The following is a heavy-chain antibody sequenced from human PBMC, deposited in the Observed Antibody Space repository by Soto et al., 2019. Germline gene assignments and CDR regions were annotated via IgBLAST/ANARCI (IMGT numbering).Heavy chain of an antibody. V-gene: IGHV1-3*01. CDR1: GYTFTSYA. D-gene: IGHD2-8*01. CDR3: TRDWNQNGVYATYYFDY. CDR2: INAGNGNT. J-gene: IGHJ4*02. Sequence: QVQLLQSGAEVKKPGASVKVSCKASGYTFTSYAMHWVRQAPGQMLEWMGWINAGNGNTKYSRKFQGRVNITRDTSASTDYMELSSLRSEDTAVYYCTRDWNQNGVYATYYFDYWGQGTLVTVSS.